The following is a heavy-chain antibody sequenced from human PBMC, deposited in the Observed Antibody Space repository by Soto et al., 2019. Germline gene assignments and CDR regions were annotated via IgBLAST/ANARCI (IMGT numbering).Heavy chain of an antibody. V-gene: IGHV4-59*01. CDR2: LYYTGST. Sequence: SETXSLTCNVSGCSISDFYWSWIRQSPGKRLEWIGYLYYTGSTNYNPALKSRVTISLDTSKNQFSLKVRSVTAADTAVYYCARAGGYDFRSSQDNPIDVWGQGTTVTVSS. CDR1: GCSISDFY. J-gene: IGHJ6*02. D-gene: IGHD3-3*01. CDR3: ARAGGYDFRSSQDNPIDV.